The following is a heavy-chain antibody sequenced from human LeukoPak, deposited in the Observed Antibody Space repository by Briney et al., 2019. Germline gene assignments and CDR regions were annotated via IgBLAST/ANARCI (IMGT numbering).Heavy chain of an antibody. D-gene: IGHD3-10*01. CDR3: ARLPYGSGYWLHREGRDV. CDR2: INHLGST. Sequence: SETLSLTCAVYGGSFSGYYWSWIRQPPEKGLEWIGEINHLGSTNYNPSLKSRVTMSVDTSKKQFSLNLTSVTAADTAVYYCARLPYGSGYWLHREGRDVWGKGTTVTISS. CDR1: GGSFSGYY. J-gene: IGHJ6*04. V-gene: IGHV4-34*01.